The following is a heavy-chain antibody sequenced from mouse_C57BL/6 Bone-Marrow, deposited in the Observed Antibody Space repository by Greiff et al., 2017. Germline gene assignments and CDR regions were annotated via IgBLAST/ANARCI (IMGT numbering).Heavy chain of an antibody. Sequence: QVTLKESGPGILQPSQTLSLTCSFSGFSLSTFGMGVGWIRQPSGKGLEWLAHIWWDDDKYYNPALKSRLTISKDTSKNQVFLKIANVDTADTATYYCARNPNYYGSSSWFAYWGQGTLVTVSA. CDR2: IWWDDDK. CDR1: GFSLSTFGMG. CDR3: ARNPNYYGSSSWFAY. J-gene: IGHJ3*01. V-gene: IGHV8-8*01. D-gene: IGHD1-1*01.